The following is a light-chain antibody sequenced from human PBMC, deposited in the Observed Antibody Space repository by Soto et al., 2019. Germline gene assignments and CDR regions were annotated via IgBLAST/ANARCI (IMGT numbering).Light chain of an antibody. CDR3: QQYGSSPVT. Sequence: EIVLTQSPGTLSLSPGERATLSCRASQSVSSSYLAWYQQKPGQAPRLLIYGASSRATGIPDRFSGSGSGTDFTITISRLEPEAFAVYYCQQYGSSPVTFGQGTKLEIK. J-gene: IGKJ2*01. CDR1: QSVSSSY. CDR2: GAS. V-gene: IGKV3-20*01.